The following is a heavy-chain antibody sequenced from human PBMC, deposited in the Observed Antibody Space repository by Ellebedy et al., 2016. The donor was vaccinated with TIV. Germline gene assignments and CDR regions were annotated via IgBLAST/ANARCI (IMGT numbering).Heavy chain of an antibody. CDR2: IFDTGST. CDR1: GGSISGSSYY. Sequence: SETLSLTYTVSGGSISGSSYYWGWIRQPPGKGLEWIGNIFDTGSTYYNPSLKSRVTISVDTSKNQFSLKLSSVTAADTAVYYCARSLLIFTFDKCYFDLWGRGTLVTVSS. V-gene: IGHV4-39*01. CDR3: ARSLLIFTFDKCYFDL. J-gene: IGHJ2*01. D-gene: IGHD3/OR15-3a*01.